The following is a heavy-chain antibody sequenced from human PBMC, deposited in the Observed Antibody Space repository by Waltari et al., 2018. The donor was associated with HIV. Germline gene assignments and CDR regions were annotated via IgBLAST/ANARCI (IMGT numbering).Heavy chain of an antibody. CDR3: ARDGWLRSAYGMDV. CDR1: GFTFSGFS. V-gene: IGHV3-48*01. D-gene: IGHD5-12*01. Sequence: EVQLVESGGGLVQPGGSLRLSCATSGFTFSGFSMNWVRQAPGTGLEFISYISGSSSTIYYADSVKGRFTISRDNARNSLYLQMNSLRAEDTAVYYCARDGWLRSAYGMDVWGQGTTVTVS. CDR2: ISGSSSTI. J-gene: IGHJ6*02.